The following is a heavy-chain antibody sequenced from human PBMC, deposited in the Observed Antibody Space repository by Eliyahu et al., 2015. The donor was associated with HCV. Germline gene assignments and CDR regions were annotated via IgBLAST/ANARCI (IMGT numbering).Heavy chain of an antibody. CDR2: IHYSGST. V-gene: IGHV4-59*01. CDR3: SSGGGGIAVTGTGGWFDP. D-gene: IGHD6-19*01. Sequence: SITTYYWSWIRRPPGKGLEWIGYIHYSGSTNYNPSLKSRVTMSVDTSKNQFSLKLNSVTAADTAVYYCSSGGGGIAVTGTGGWFDPWGQGTLVTVSA. J-gene: IGHJ5*02. CDR1: SITTYY.